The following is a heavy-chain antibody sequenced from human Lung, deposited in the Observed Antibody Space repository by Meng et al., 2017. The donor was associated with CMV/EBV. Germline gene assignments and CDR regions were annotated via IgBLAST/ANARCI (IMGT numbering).Heavy chain of an antibody. D-gene: IGHD3/OR15-3a*01. V-gene: IGHV4-34*01. Sequence: LTCAVYGGSFSGYYWSWIRQPPGKGLEWIGEINHSGSTNYNPSLKSRVTISVDTSKNQFSLKLSSVTAADTAVYYCARGGFWTGMDVWGQGTTVTVSS. J-gene: IGHJ6*02. CDR2: INHSGST. CDR3: ARGGFWTGMDV. CDR1: GGSFSGYY.